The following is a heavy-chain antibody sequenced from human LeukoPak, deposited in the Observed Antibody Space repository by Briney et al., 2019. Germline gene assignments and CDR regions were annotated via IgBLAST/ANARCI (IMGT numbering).Heavy chain of an antibody. V-gene: IGHV1-3*01. J-gene: IGHJ4*02. CDR1: GYTFTNYA. CDR3: ARAPMGWGYYFDY. Sequence: GASVKVSCKASGYTFTNYAIHWVRQAPGQRLEWMGWIDVGNGNTKYSQKFQGSITITRDTSASTVYMELSSLRSEDTAVYYCARAPMGWGYYFDYWGQGTLVTVSS. CDR2: IDVGNGNT. D-gene: IGHD1-26*01.